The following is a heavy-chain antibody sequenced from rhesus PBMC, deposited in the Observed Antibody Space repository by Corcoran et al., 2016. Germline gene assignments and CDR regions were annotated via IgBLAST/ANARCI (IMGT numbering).Heavy chain of an antibody. J-gene: IGHJ1*01. CDR1: GFTFSSYW. CDR3: AKRGSSWSAEYFEF. CDR2: INSGGGST. D-gene: IGHD6-13*01. Sequence: EVQLVESGGGLAKPGGSVRLSCAASGFTFSSYWMNWVRQAPGKGLERVSAINSGGGSTYYADSVKGRVTSSRDNAKNTLSRQMNSLRAEDTAVYYCAKRGSSWSAEYFEFWGQGALVTVSS. V-gene: IGHV3S25*01.